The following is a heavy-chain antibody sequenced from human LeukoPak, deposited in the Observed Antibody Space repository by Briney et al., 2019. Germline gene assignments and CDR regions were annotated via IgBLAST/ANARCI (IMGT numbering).Heavy chain of an antibody. D-gene: IGHD3-10*01. V-gene: IGHV1-69*06. CDR2: IIPIFGTA. CDR1: GGTFSSYA. CDR3: ARDQRGSMVRGVIGYYYGMDV. Sequence: ASVKVSCKASGGTFSSYAISWVRQAPGQGLEWMGGIIPIFGTANYAQKFQGRVTITADKSTSTAYMELSSLRSEDTVVYYCARDQRGSMVRGVIGYYYGMDVWGKGTTVTVSS. J-gene: IGHJ6*04.